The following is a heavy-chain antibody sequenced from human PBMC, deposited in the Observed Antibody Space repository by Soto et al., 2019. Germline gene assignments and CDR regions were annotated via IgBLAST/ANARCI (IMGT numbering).Heavy chain of an antibody. CDR3: ARTNQLVDPPFDY. D-gene: IGHD2-2*01. CDR2: INASNGNT. CDR1: GRTLNSYA. V-gene: IGHV1-3*01. J-gene: IGHJ4*02. Sequence: ASLNVSCKASGRTLNSYAVRWVRQAPGQRLEWMGWINASNGNTKYSQKFQGRVTITRDTSASTAYMELSSLRSEDTAVYYCARTNQLVDPPFDYWGQGTLVTVSS.